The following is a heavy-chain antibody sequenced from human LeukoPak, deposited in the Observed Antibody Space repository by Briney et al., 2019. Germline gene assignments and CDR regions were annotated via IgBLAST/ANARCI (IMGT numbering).Heavy chain of an antibody. V-gene: IGHV4-39*01. CDR2: IYYSGST. Sequence: SETLSLTCTVSGVSISSSSYYWGWIRQPPGKGLEWIGSIYYSGSTYYNPSLKSRVTISVDTSKNQFSLKLSSVTAADTAVYYCARQCSYYGSGRFFAGYYYYGMDVWGQGTTVTVSS. J-gene: IGHJ6*02. D-gene: IGHD3-10*01. CDR1: GVSISSSSYY. CDR3: ARQCSYYGSGRFFAGYYYYGMDV.